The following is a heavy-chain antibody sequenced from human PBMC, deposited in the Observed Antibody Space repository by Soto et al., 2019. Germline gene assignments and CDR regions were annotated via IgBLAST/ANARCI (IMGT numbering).Heavy chain of an antibody. CDR1: GFTSSSYG. CDR3: AKASIRYFDWFPLNYFDY. J-gene: IGHJ4*02. Sequence: GGSLRLSCAASGFTSSSYGMHWVRQAPGKGLEWVAVISYDGSNKYYADSVKGRFTISRDNSKNTLYLQMNSLRAEDTAVYYCAKASIRYFDWFPLNYFDYWGQGTLVTVSS. CDR2: ISYDGSNK. V-gene: IGHV3-30*18. D-gene: IGHD3-9*01.